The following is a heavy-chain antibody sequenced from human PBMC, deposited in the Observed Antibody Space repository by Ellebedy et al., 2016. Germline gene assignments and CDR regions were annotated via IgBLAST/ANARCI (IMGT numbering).Heavy chain of an antibody. J-gene: IGHJ4*02. D-gene: IGHD3-10*01. V-gene: IGHV1-69*13. CDR1: GGTFSSYA. CDR2: IIPIFGTA. Sequence: SVKVSXXASGGTFSSYAISWVRQAPGQGLEWMGGIIPIFGTANYAQKFQGRVTITADESTSTAYMELSSLRSEDTAVYYCAREGFGSYYFDYWGQGTLVTVSS. CDR3: AREGFGSYYFDY.